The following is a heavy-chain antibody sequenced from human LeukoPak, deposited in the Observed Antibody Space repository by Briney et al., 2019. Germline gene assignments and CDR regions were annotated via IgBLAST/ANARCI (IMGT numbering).Heavy chain of an antibody. CDR2: IYYSGST. J-gene: IGHJ6*03. V-gene: IGHV4-59*01. CDR3: ARERGGSKLTGLYGRDYYYMDV. CDR1: GGSISSYY. D-gene: IGHD6-19*01. Sequence: PSETLSLTCTVSGGSISSYYWSWIRQPPGKGLEWIGYIYYSGSTNYNPSLKSRVTISVDTSKNQFSLKLSSVTAADTAVYFCARERGGSKLTGLYGRDYYYMDVWGKGTTVTVSS.